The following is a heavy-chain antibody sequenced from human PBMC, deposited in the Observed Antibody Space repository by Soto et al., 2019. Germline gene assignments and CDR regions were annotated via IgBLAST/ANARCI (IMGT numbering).Heavy chain of an antibody. CDR1: GYTFTSYA. D-gene: IGHD6-19*01. Sequence: ASLKVSCKASGYTFTSYAMHWVRQAPGQRLEWMGWINAGNGNTKYSQKFQGRVTITRDTSASTAYMELSSLRSEDTAVYYCARDFIAVAGPLLWFDPWGQGTLVTVSS. CDR2: INAGNGNT. J-gene: IGHJ5*02. V-gene: IGHV1-3*01. CDR3: ARDFIAVAGPLLWFDP.